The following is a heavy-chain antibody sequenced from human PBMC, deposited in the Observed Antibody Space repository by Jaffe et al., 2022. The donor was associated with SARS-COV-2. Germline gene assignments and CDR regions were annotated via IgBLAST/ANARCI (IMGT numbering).Heavy chain of an antibody. J-gene: IGHJ6*02. V-gene: IGHV3-9*01. CDR1: GFTFDDYA. Sequence: EVQLVESGGGLVQPGRSLRLSCAASGFTFDDYAMHWVRQAPGKGLEWVSGISWNSGSIGYADSVKGRFTISRDNAKNSLYLQMNSLRAEDTALYYCAKVSFYYYYGMDVWGQGTTVTVSS. CDR3: AKVSFYYYYGMDV. D-gene: IGHD1-26*01. CDR2: ISWNSGSI.